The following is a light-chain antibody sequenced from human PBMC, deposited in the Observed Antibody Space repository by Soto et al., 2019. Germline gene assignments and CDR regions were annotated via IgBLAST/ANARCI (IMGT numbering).Light chain of an antibody. CDR1: SSDIGGSNY. CDR2: EVT. J-gene: IGLJ1*01. V-gene: IGLV2-14*01. Sequence: QSVLTQPAAVSGSPGQSITISCTGTSSDIGGSNYVSWYQQHPGKAPKLIIYEVTNRPSGVSDRFSGSKSDNTASLIISGLQAEDEAHYYCSSYRITTVVVGSGTTVTVL. CDR3: SSYRITTVV.